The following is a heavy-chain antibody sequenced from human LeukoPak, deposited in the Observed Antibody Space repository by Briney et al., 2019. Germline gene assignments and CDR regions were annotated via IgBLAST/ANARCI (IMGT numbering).Heavy chain of an antibody. CDR2: INPNSGGT. J-gene: IGHJ6*03. CDR1: GYTFTGYY. V-gene: IGHV1-2*02. CDR3: ARGAGTQHYYYYYYMDV. Sequence: ASVKVSCKASGYTFTGYYMHWVRQAPGQGLESMGWINPNSGGTNYAQKFQGRVTMTRDTSISTAYMELSRLRSDDTAVYYCARGAGTQHYYYYYYMDVWGKGTTVTVSS. D-gene: IGHD6-19*01.